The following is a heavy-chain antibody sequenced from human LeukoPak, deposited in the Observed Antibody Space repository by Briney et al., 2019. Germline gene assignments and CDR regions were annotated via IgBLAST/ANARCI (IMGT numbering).Heavy chain of an antibody. D-gene: IGHD1-26*01. V-gene: IGHV3-64*04. Sequence: PGGSLRLSCAASGFTFSSYAMHWVRQAPGKGLEYVSAISSNGGSTYYADSVKGRFTISRDNSKNTLYLQMNSLRAEDTAVYYCAKGQEWELPSYFDYWGQGTLVTVSS. CDR1: GFTFSSYA. CDR3: AKGQEWELPSYFDY. CDR2: ISSNGGST. J-gene: IGHJ4*02.